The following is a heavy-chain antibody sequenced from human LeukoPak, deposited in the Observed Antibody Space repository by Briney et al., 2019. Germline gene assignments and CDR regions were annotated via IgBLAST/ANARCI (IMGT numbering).Heavy chain of an antibody. D-gene: IGHD4-17*01. Sequence: PGGSLRLSCAASGFTFSSYAMSWVRQAPGKGLEWVSAISGSGGSTYYADSVKGRFTISRDNSKNTLYLQMNSLRAEDTAVYYGAKPSPLYGDYAWVDPWGQGPLVTVSS. CDR2: ISGSGGST. CDR3: AKPSPLYGDYAWVDP. V-gene: IGHV3-23*01. CDR1: GFTFSSYA. J-gene: IGHJ5*02.